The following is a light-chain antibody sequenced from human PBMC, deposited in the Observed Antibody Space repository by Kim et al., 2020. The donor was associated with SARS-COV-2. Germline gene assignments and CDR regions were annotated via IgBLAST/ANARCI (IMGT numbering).Light chain of an antibody. Sequence: EIVLTQSPATLSLSPGERATLPCRASQSVSSYLAWYQQKPGQAPSLLIYDASNRATGIPARFSGSGSGTDFTLTISSLEPEDFAVYYCQQRSNWPTFGQGTKLEIK. V-gene: IGKV3-11*01. CDR3: QQRSNWPT. CDR1: QSVSSY. CDR2: DAS. J-gene: IGKJ2*01.